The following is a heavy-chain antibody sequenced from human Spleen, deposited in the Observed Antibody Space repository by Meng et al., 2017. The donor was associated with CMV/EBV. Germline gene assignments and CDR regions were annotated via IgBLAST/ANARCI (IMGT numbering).Heavy chain of an antibody. Sequence: LTLACSVSGGSVGSRNYDWSWIREPPGKGLEWIGEINHSGSTNYNPSLKSRVTISVDTSKNQFSLKLSSVTAADTAVYYCARGVRFDPWGQGTLVTVSS. V-gene: IGHV4-39*07. J-gene: IGHJ5*02. CDR2: INHSGST. CDR3: ARGVRFDP. CDR1: GGSVGSRNYD. D-gene: IGHD1-1*01.